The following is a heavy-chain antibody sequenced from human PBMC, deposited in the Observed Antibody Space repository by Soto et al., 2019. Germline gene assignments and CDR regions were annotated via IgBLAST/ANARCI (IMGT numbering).Heavy chain of an antibody. J-gene: IGHJ4*02. CDR2: ISPDGSEK. Sequence: PGGSLRLSCAASGFTFSSFWMDWVRQPPGKGLEWVANISPDGSEKHYVDSVKGRFTISRDNARNSLYLQMRRLTAEDSALYYCSRSLNSWGQGTRFTVSS. V-gene: IGHV3-7*01. CDR1: GFTFSSFW. CDR3: SRSLNS.